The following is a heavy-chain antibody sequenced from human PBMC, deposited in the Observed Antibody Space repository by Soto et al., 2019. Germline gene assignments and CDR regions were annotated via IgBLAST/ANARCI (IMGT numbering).Heavy chain of an antibody. CDR2: ISGSGGST. Sequence: EVQLLEAGGGLVQPGGSLRLSCAASGVTFSSYAMNWVRQGPGKGLEWVSVISGSGGSTYYADSVKGRFTISRDNSKNTLYLQMNSLRAEDRAVYYCASRSSGWYFDSWGQGTLVTVSS. J-gene: IGHJ4*02. CDR1: GVTFSSYA. CDR3: ASRSSGWYFDS. V-gene: IGHV3-23*01. D-gene: IGHD6-19*01.